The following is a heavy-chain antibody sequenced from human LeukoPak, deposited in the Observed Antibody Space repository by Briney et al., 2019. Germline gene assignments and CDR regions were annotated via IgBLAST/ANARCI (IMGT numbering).Heavy chain of an antibody. CDR2: IYYSGST. Sequence: SETLSLTCTVSGGSISSYYWSWIRQPPGKGLEWIGYIYYSGSTNYNPSLKSRVTISVDTSKNQFSLKLSSVTAADTAVYYCARLGSYQLLDWFAPWGQGTLVTVSS. CDR1: GGSISSYY. D-gene: IGHD2-2*01. V-gene: IGHV4-59*08. J-gene: IGHJ5*02. CDR3: ARLGSYQLLDWFAP.